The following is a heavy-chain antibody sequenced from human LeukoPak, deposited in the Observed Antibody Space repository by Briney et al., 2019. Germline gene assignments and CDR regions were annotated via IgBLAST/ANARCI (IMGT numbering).Heavy chain of an antibody. Sequence: GGSLRLSCAASGFTLSSYAMSWVRQTPGKGLEWVSTISDNAYYADSVKGRLTISRDNSKNTLHLQMNSLRAEDTALYYCVKAIRPFNSGNYYSCLDSWGQGSLVTVSS. J-gene: IGHJ4*02. CDR3: VKAIRPFNSGNYYSCLDS. V-gene: IGHV3-23*01. D-gene: IGHD3-22*01. CDR1: GFTLSSYA. CDR2: ISDNA.